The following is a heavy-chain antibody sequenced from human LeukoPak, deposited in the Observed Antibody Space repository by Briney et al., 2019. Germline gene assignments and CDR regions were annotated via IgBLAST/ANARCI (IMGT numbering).Heavy chain of an antibody. D-gene: IGHD3-22*01. V-gene: IGHV5-51*01. J-gene: IGHJ3*02. Sequence: GESLKISCQGSGYSFTSYWIGWVRQMPGKGLEWMGIIYPGDSDTRYSPSFQGQVTISADKSISTAYLQWSSLKASDTAMYYCARHELYYYDSSGYFDAFDIWGQGTMVTVSS. CDR1: GYSFTSYW. CDR3: ARHELYYYDSSGYFDAFDI. CDR2: IYPGDSDT.